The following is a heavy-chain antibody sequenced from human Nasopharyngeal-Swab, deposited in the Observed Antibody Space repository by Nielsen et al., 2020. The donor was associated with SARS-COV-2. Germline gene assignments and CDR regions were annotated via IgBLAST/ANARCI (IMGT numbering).Heavy chain of an antibody. J-gene: IGHJ5*02. Sequence: GESLKISCAASGFTFSSYAMSWVRQAPGKGLEWVSAISGSGGSTYYADSVKGRFTISRDNSKNTLYLQMNSLKTEDTAVYYCTRTARAAAGWFDPWGQGTLVTVSS. CDR2: ISGSGGST. CDR3: TRTARAAAGWFDP. CDR1: GFTFSSYA. D-gene: IGHD6-13*01. V-gene: IGHV3-23*01.